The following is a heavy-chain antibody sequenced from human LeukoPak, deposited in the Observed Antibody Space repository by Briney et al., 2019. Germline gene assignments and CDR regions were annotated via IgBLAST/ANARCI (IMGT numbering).Heavy chain of an antibody. Sequence: ASVKVSCKASGYTFTSYYMHWVRQAPGQGLEWMGIINPSGGSTSYAQKFQGRVTMTRDMSTSTVYMELSSLRSEDTAVYYCAKSSRRGSGSYSRFDYWGQGTLVTVSS. CDR3: AKSSRRGSGSYSRFDY. CDR1: GYTFTSYY. J-gene: IGHJ4*02. V-gene: IGHV1-46*01. D-gene: IGHD3-10*01. CDR2: INPSGGST.